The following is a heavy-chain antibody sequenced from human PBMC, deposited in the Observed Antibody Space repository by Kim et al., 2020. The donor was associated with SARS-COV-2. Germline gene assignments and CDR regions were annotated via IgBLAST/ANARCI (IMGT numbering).Heavy chain of an antibody. CDR3: TRRQLLSVAYAMDV. CDR1: GFSFTDYA. CDR2: INTNGDIT. Sequence: GGSLRLSCAASGFSFTDYAMIWVRQAPGKGLESLSAINTNGDITYYSDSVKGRFTISRDNSKNTLYLQLNSLRAEDTAIYHCTRRQLLSVAYAMDVWGQGTTVTVSS. V-gene: IGHV3-23*01. D-gene: IGHD3-16*01. J-gene: IGHJ6*02.